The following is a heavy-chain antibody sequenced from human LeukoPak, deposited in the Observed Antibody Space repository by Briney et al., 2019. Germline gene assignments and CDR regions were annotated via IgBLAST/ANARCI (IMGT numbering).Heavy chain of an antibody. CDR3: ASGSSVVAADSRFDP. D-gene: IGHD2-15*01. CDR1: GYTFTSYG. Sequence: ASVKVSCKASGYTFTSYGISWVRQAPGQGLEWMGWINPNSGGTNYAQKFQGRVTMTRDTSISTAYMELSRLRSDDTAVYYCASGSSVVAADSRFDPWGQGTLVTVSS. J-gene: IGHJ5*02. V-gene: IGHV1-2*02. CDR2: INPNSGGT.